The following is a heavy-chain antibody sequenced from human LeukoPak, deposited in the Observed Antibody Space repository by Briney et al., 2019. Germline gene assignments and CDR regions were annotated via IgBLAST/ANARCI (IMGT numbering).Heavy chain of an antibody. D-gene: IGHD3-22*01. CDR3: ARGGQDSSGYPFDY. V-gene: IGHV3-33*01. J-gene: IGHJ4*02. Sequence: GRSLRLSCAASGFTFSSYGMDWVRQAPGKGLEWVAVIWYDGSNKYYADSVKGRFTISRDNSKNTLYLQMNSLRAEDTAVYYCARGGQDSSGYPFDYWGQGTLVTVSS. CDR1: GFTFSSYG. CDR2: IWYDGSNK.